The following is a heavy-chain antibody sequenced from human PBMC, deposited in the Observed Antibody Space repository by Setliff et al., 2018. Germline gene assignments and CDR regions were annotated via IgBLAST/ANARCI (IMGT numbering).Heavy chain of an antibody. V-gene: IGHV4-38-2*01. Sequence: SETLSLTCAVSGFSISSGYYWGWIRQPPGKGLEWIVNIHHSGKAYYNPSLKSRVTMSVDTSKNHVSPKLSSVTAADTAVYYCARAHTWSLPNDNSGYPGWFDPWGQGTLVTVSS. CDR1: GFSISSGYY. D-gene: IGHD3-22*01. CDR2: IHHSGKA. CDR3: ARAHTWSLPNDNSGYPGWFDP. J-gene: IGHJ5*02.